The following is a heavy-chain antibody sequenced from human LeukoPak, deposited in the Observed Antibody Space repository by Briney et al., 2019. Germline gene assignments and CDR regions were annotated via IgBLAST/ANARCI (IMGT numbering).Heavy chain of an antibody. CDR2: IKQDGSEK. J-gene: IGHJ5*02. V-gene: IGHV3-7*01. CDR3: ASLYSSGWYQAVYWFDP. CDR1: GFAFSSYW. Sequence: GGSLRLSCAASGFAFSSYWMSWVRQAPGKGLEWVANIKQDGSEKYYVDSVKGRFTISRDNAKNSLYLQMNSLRAEDTAVYYCASLYSSGWYQAVYWFDPWGQGTLVTVSS. D-gene: IGHD6-19*01.